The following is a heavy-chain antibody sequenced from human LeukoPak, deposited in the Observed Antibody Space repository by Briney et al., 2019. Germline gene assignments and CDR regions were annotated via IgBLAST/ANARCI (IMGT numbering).Heavy chain of an antibody. CDR2: INLNNDDT. J-gene: IGHJ4*02. CDR3: ARGYYYDSSGYYQLDY. Sequence: GASVKVSCKASGYTFTGYYMHWVRQAPGKGLEWRGWINLNNDDTNYAQKFQGWVTMTRDTSISTAYMQLSRLRSDDSAVYYCARGYYYDSSGYYQLDYWGQGTLVTVSS. CDR1: GYTFTGYY. V-gene: IGHV1-2*04. D-gene: IGHD3-22*01.